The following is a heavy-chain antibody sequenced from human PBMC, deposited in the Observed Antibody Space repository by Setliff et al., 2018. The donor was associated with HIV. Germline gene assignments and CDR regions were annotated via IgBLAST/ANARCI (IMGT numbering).Heavy chain of an antibody. Sequence: LSLTCTVSNSAMDSYYWSWVRQSPGKGLEYIGYIYWTGKTDYNPSFMSRVSMSVDTSKSQFSLKLRSVTAADTAVYFCARGYSSAFFHEFFDYWGQGTLVTVSS. CDR2: IYWTGKT. CDR1: NSAMDSYY. D-gene: IGHD6-25*01. V-gene: IGHV4-59*12. J-gene: IGHJ4*02. CDR3: ARGYSSAFFHEFFDY.